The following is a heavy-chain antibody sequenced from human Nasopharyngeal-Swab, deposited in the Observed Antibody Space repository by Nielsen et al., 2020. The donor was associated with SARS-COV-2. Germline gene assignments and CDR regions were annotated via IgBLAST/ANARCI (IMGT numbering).Heavy chain of an antibody. CDR3: ARDPDYYGSGLVDV. CDR1: GLTFSSYW. D-gene: IGHD3-10*01. J-gene: IGHJ6*02. Sequence: GESLKIPCAASGLTFSSYWMHWVRKAPGKGLVWVSRINSDGSSTSYADSVKGRFTISRDNAKNTLYLQMNSLRAEDTAVYYCARDPDYYGSGLVDVWGQGTTVTVSS. CDR2: INSDGSST. V-gene: IGHV3-74*01.